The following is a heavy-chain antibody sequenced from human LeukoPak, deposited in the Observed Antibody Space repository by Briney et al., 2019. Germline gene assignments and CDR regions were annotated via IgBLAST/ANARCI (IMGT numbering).Heavy chain of an antibody. V-gene: IGHV3-30-3*01. D-gene: IGHD3-16*01. CDR3: ARDWGLDY. CDR1: GFAFSSYA. Sequence: GRSLRLSCAASGFAFSSYAMHWVRQAPGKGLEWVAVISYDGSNKYYADSVKGRFTISRDNSKNTLYLQMNSLRAEDTAVYYCARDWGLDYWGQGTLVTVSS. CDR2: ISYDGSNK. J-gene: IGHJ4*02.